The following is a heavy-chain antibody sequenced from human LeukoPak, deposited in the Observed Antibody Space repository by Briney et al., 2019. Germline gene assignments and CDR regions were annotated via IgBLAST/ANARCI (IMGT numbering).Heavy chain of an antibody. Sequence: PSETLSLTCTVSGGSISSYYWSSIRQPPGKGLEWIGDIYYSGRTNYNPSVTSRVTISLDTSKNQFSLKLRSVTAADTAVYYCARHRFGELDYWGQGTLVTVSS. V-gene: IGHV4-59*01. CDR2: IYYSGRT. J-gene: IGHJ4*02. D-gene: IGHD3-10*01. CDR3: ARHRFGELDY. CDR1: GGSISSYY.